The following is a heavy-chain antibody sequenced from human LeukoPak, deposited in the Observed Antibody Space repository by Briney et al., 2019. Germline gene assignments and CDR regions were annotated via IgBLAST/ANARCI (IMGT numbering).Heavy chain of an antibody. D-gene: IGHD6-25*01. CDR1: GFTFSSYW. Sequence: GGSLRLSCAASGFTFSSYWMHWVRQAPGKGLVWVSHINTDGSTTTYADSVKGRFTISRDNAKNTLYLQMNSLRAEDTAVYYCARSSGYVDYRGQGTLIAVSS. J-gene: IGHJ4*02. V-gene: IGHV3-74*01. CDR2: INTDGSTT. CDR3: ARSSGYVDY.